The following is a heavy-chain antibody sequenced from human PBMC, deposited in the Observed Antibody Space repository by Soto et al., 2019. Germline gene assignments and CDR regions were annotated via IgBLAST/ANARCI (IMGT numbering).Heavy chain of an antibody. V-gene: IGHV1-3*01. CDR1: GYTFTSYA. CDR2: INAGNGNT. J-gene: IGHJ4*02. Sequence: QVQLVQSGAEVKKPGSSVKVSCKASGYTFTSYAMHWVRQAPGQRLEWMGWINAGNGNTKYSQKFQGRVTITRDTSASTAYMELSSLRSEDTAVYYCARDLGSGSYGDYWGQGTLVTVSS. CDR3: ARDLGSGSYGDY. D-gene: IGHD1-26*01.